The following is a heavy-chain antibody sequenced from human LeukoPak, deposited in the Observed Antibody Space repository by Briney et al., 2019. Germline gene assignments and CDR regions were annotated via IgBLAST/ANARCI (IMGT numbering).Heavy chain of an antibody. D-gene: IGHD6-13*01. Sequence: GRSLRLSCAASGFTFSSYGMHWVRQAPGKGLEWVAVISYDGSNKYYADSVKGRFTISRDNSKNTLYLQMNSLRAEDTAVYYCAKDSSSLDPWGQGTLVTVSS. CDR3: AKDSSSLDP. CDR2: ISYDGSNK. J-gene: IGHJ5*02. CDR1: GFTFSSYG. V-gene: IGHV3-30*18.